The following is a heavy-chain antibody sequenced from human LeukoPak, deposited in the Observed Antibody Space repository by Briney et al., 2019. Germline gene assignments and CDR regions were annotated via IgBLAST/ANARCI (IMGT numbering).Heavy chain of an antibody. D-gene: IGHD6-19*01. CDR1: GFTFSSYA. J-gene: IGHJ4*02. CDR3: AKTQYSSGCFDY. Sequence: GGSLRLSCAASGFTFSSYAMSWVRQAPGKGLEWVSAISGSGGSTYYADSVKGRFTISRGNSKNTLYLQMNSLRAEDTAVYYCAKTQYSSGCFDYWGQGTLVTVSS. CDR2: ISGSGGST. V-gene: IGHV3-23*01.